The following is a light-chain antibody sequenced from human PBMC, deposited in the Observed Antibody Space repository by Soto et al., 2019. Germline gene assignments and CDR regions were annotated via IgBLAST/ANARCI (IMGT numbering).Light chain of an antibody. CDR3: AAWDDSLNGPV. CDR2: YDD. CDR1: SSNIGNNA. V-gene: IGLV1-36*01. J-gene: IGLJ2*01. Sequence: QSVLTQPPSVSEAPRQRVTISCSGSSSNIGNNAVNWYQQLPGKAPKLLIYYDDLLPSGVSDRFSGSKSGTSASLAISGLESEDEADDYCAAWDDSLNGPVFGGGTKLTV.